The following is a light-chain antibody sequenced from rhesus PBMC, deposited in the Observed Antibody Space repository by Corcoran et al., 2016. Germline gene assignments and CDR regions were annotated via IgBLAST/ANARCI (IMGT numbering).Light chain of an antibody. V-gene: IGKV1-33*02. CDR1: QGISKY. J-gene: IGKJ3*01. CDR2: DAS. CDR3: QQHNNYPFT. Sequence: DIQMTQSPSSLSASVGDTVTITCQASQGISKYLAWYQQKPGKAPKLLIYDASNLQSGVPSRFSGSGSGTEFTLTTSSLQPDDFATYYCQQHNNYPFTFGPGAKLDIK.